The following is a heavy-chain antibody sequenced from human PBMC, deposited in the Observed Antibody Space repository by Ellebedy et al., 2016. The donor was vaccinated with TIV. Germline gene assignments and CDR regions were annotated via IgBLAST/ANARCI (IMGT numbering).Heavy chain of an antibody. J-gene: IGHJ4*02. CDR2: IYYSGST. CDR1: GGSISSGGYY. V-gene: IGHV4-31*03. Sequence: SETLSLTXTVSGGSISSGGYYWSWIRQHPGKGLEWIGYIYYSGSTYYNPSLKSRVTISVDTSKNQFSLKLSSVTAADTAVYYCARVGSDYWEGIDYWGQGTLVTVSS. D-gene: IGHD2-8*02. CDR3: ARVGSDYWEGIDY.